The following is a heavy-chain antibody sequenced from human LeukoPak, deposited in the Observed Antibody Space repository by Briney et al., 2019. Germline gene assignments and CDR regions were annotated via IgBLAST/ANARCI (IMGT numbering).Heavy chain of an antibody. CDR2: MNPNSGNT. V-gene: IGHV1-8*01. Sequence: ASVKVSCKASGYTFTSYDINWVRQATGQGLEWMGWMNPNSGNTGYAQKFQGRVTMTRNTSISTAYMELSSLRSEDTVVYYCARGRSGWYGANWFDPWGQGTLVTVSS. D-gene: IGHD6-19*01. J-gene: IGHJ5*02. CDR3: ARGRSGWYGANWFDP. CDR1: GYTFTSYD.